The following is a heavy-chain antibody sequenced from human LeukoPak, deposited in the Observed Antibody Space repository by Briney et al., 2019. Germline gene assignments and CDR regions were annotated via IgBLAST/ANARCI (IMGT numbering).Heavy chain of an antibody. CDR1: GGTFSSYT. D-gene: IGHD1-26*01. CDR2: IIPILGIA. Sequence: SVKVSCKASGGTFSSYTISWVRQAPGQGLEWMGRIIPILGIANYAQKFQGRVTITADKSTSTAYMELSSLRSEDTAVYYCASGVGATPYDAFDIWGQGTMVTVSS. V-gene: IGHV1-69*02. J-gene: IGHJ3*02. CDR3: ASGVGATPYDAFDI.